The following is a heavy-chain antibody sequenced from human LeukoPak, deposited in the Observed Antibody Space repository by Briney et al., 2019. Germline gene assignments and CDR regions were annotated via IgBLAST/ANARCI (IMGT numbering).Heavy chain of an antibody. D-gene: IGHD5-18*01. CDR3: ATVKGYTYGCGYDF. CDR1: GFTFSHAW. CDR2: LRSKADGATT. J-gene: IGHJ4*02. V-gene: IGHV3-15*01. Sequence: PGGSLRLSCVGSGFTFSHAWMSWVRQAPGNGLEWVGRLRSKADGATTHYAAPVKGRFTVSRDDSKNTLNLEMNSLKIEDTAVYYCATVKGYTYGCGYDFWGQGTLVTVS.